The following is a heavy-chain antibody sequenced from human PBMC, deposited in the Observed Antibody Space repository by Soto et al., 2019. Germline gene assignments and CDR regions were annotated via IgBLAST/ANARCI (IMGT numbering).Heavy chain of an antibody. CDR3: ARVGVYGDHRFYYGMDG. D-gene: IGHD4-17*01. V-gene: IGHV3-7*01. Sequence: EVQLVESGGGLVQPGGSLRLSCVASGFTFSSYWMTWVRQAPGKGLEWVANIKEDGSEKYYVDSVKGRCTISRDNAKKSMYLQMNSLRAEDTAVYYCARVGVYGDHRFYYGMDGWGQGTTVTVSS. CDR2: IKEDGSEK. CDR1: GFTFSSYW. J-gene: IGHJ6*02.